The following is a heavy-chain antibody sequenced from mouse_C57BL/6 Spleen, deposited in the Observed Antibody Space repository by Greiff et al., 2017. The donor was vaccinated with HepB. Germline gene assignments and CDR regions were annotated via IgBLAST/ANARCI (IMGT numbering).Heavy chain of an antibody. Sequence: VKLMESGPGLVAPSQSLSITCTVSGFSLTSYGVDWVRQSPGKGLEWLGVIWGVGSTNYNSALKSRLSISKDNSKSQVFLKMNSLQTDDTAMYYCASRRYGSSSWFAYWGQGTLVTVSA. J-gene: IGHJ3*01. CDR3: ASRRYGSSSWFAY. D-gene: IGHD1-1*01. V-gene: IGHV2-6*01. CDR2: IWGVGST. CDR1: GFSLTSYG.